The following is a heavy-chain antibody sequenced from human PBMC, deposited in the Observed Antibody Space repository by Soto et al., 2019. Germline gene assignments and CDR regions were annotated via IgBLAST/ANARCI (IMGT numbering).Heavy chain of an antibody. J-gene: IGHJ4*02. D-gene: IGHD3-3*02. CDR3: ARAVPSGSRFGMRESRTHFDY. V-gene: IGHV4-30-4*01. CDR2: IYYSGST. Sequence: SETLSLTCTVSGDSISSGDYYWCWIRQPPGKGLEWIGYIYYSGSTYYNPSLKSRVTISVDTSKNQFSLKLSSVTAADTAVYYCARAVPSGSRFGMRESRTHFDYWGQGTLVTVSS. CDR1: GDSISSGDYY.